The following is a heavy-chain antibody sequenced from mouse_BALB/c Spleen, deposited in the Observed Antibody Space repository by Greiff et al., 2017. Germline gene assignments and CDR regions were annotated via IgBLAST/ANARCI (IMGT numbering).Heavy chain of an antibody. Sequence: EVNLVESGGGLVKPGGSLKLSCAASGFTFSSYAMSWVRQTPEKRLEWVASISSGGSTYYPDSVKGRFTISRDNARNILYLQMSSLRSEDTAMYYCARSITTVVATEGFAYWGQGTLVTVSA. J-gene: IGHJ3*01. D-gene: IGHD1-1*01. CDR3: ARSITTVVATEGFAY. V-gene: IGHV5-6-5*01. CDR1: GFTFSSYA. CDR2: ISSGGST.